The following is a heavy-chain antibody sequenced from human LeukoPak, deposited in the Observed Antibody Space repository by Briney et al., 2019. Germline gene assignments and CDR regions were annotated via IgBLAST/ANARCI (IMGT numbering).Heavy chain of an antibody. V-gene: IGHV4-30-2*01. CDR1: GGSISSGGYS. CDR3: ARGAWELPEGYFDA. CDR2: IYHSGST. J-gene: IGHJ4*02. D-gene: IGHD1-26*01. Sequence: SETPSLTCAVSGGSISSGGYSWSWIRQPPGKGLEWIGYIYHSGSTYYNPSLKSRVIVSLDTSKNQFSLKLTSVTAADTAVYYCARGAWELPEGYFDAWGQGTLVTVSS.